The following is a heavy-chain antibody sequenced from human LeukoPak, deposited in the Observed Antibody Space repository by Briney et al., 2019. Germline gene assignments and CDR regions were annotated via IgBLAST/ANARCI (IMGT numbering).Heavy chain of an antibody. Sequence: PGRSLRLSCAASGFTFSSYAMHWVRQAPGKGLEWVAVISYDGSNKYYADSVKGRFTISRDNSKNTLYLQMNSLRAEDTAVYYCARDGIVSPGSSDYWGQGTLVTVSS. J-gene: IGHJ4*02. CDR1: GFTFSSYA. D-gene: IGHD1-26*01. V-gene: IGHV3-30-3*01. CDR2: ISYDGSNK. CDR3: ARDGIVSPGSSDY.